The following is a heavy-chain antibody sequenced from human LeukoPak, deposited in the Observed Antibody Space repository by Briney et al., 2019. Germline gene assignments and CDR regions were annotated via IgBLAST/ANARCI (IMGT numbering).Heavy chain of an antibody. CDR2: IRYDGSNK. V-gene: IGHV3-30*02. D-gene: IGHD3-10*01. Sequence: GGSLRLSWAASGFTFSSYGMHWVRQAPGKGLEWVTFIRYDGSNKYYADSVKGRFTISRDNSKSTLYLQMNSLRAEDTAVYYCAKAARLDSYGSGTSPSSFDIWGQGTMVTVSS. J-gene: IGHJ3*02. CDR3: AKAARLDSYGSGTSPSSFDI. CDR1: GFTFSSYG.